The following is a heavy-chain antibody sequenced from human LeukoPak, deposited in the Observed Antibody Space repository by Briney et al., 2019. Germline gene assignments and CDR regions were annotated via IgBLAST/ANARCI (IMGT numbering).Heavy chain of an antibody. D-gene: IGHD3-3*01. J-gene: IGHJ4*02. CDR3: ARDPESGYHYFDY. Sequence: GGSLRLSCAASGFTFSSYSMNWVRQAPGKGLEWVSFISSSSSYIYYADSVKGRFTISRDNAKNSLFLQMNSLRAEDTAVYYCARDPESGYHYFDYWGQGTLVTAS. V-gene: IGHV3-21*01. CDR2: ISSSSSYI. CDR1: GFTFSSYS.